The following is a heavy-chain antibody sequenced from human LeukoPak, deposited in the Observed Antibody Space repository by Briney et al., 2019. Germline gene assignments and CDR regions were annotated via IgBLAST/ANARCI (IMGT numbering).Heavy chain of an antibody. CDR2: IYYSGST. Sequence: PSETLSLTCTVSGGSISSSSYYWGWIRQPPGKGLEWIGSIYYSGSTYYNPSLKSRVTISVDTSKNQFSLKLSSVTAADTAVYYCARTSGYYPYDAFDIWGQGTMVTVSS. D-gene: IGHD3-22*01. CDR1: GGSISSSSYY. CDR3: ARTSGYYPYDAFDI. J-gene: IGHJ3*02. V-gene: IGHV4-39*07.